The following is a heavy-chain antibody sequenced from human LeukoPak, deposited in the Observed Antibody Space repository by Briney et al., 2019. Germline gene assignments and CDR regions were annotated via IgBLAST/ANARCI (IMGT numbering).Heavy chain of an antibody. D-gene: IGHD3-3*01. CDR2: ISAYNGNT. Sequence: ASVKVSCKASGYTFTSYGISWVRQAPGQGLEWMGWISAYNGNTNYAQKLQGRVTMTTDTSTSTAYMELGSLRSDDTAVYYCARAGESGYYYYYYYMDVWGKGTTVTISS. J-gene: IGHJ6*03. V-gene: IGHV1-18*01. CDR3: ARAGESGYYYYYYYMDV. CDR1: GYTFTSYG.